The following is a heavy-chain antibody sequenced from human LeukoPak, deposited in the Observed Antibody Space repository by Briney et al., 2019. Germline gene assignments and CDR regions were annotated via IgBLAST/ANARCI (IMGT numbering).Heavy chain of an antibody. Sequence: SQTLSLTCTVSGGSISSGGYYWSWIRQPPGKGLEWIGYIYHSGSTYYNPSLKSRVTISVDRSKNQFSLKLSSVTAADTAVYYCASWYQLLQTFDYWGQGTLVTVSS. CDR1: GGSISSGGYY. CDR2: IYHSGST. D-gene: IGHD2-2*01. CDR3: ASWYQLLQTFDY. V-gene: IGHV4-30-2*01. J-gene: IGHJ4*02.